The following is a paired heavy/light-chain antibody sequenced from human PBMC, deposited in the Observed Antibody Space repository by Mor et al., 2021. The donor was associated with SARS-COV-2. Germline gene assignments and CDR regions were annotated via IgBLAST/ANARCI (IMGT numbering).Heavy chain of an antibody. CDR1: GFTFSNYV. CDR2: LSGSSRST. J-gene: IGHJ6*02. Sequence: EVQLLESGGGLAQRGGSLRLSCAASGFTFSNYVMSWVRQAPGKGLEWVSALSGSSRSTYYADSVKGRFTISRDNSKNTLYLQMNSLRAEDTAVYYCAKAGCPSTTCTTFYYYGIDVWGQGTTVTVSS. CDR3: AKAGCPSTTCTTFYYYGIDV. V-gene: IGHV3-23*01. D-gene: IGHD2-2*01.
Light chain of an antibody. CDR3: QQSYSPPYT. Sequence: DIQMTQSPSSLSASVGDRVTITCRASQSISSYLNWYQQKPGKAPKLLIYAASSLQSGVPSRFSGSGSGTDFTLTISSLQPEDFATYYCQQSYSPPYTFGQETKLEIK. J-gene: IGKJ2*01. CDR1: QSISSY. V-gene: IGKV1-39*01. CDR2: AAS.